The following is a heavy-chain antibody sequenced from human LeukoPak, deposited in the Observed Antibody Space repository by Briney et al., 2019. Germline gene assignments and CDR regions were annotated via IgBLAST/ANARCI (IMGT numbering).Heavy chain of an antibody. CDR1: GFTVTTNS. D-gene: IGHD6-19*01. Sequence: GGSLRLSCAVSGFTVTTNSMSWVRQAPGKGLEWVSVIYSGGSTYYADSVKGRFTISRDYSKNTLYLQMNSLRAEDTAVYYCARDPGGWGNFDYWGQGTLVTVSS. CDR2: IYSGGST. V-gene: IGHV3-66*01. J-gene: IGHJ4*02. CDR3: ARDPGGWGNFDY.